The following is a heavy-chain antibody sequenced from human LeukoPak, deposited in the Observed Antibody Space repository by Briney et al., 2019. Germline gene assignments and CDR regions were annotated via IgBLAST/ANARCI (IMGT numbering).Heavy chain of an antibody. D-gene: IGHD4/OR15-4a*01. V-gene: IGHV1-18*01. J-gene: IGHJ5*02. CDR3: ATKRIVRLTP. Sequence: GASVKVSCKASGHTFSIYGISWVRQAPGQGLEWMGWLSTNNGNTDYAQQFRGRISMSADTSTNTAYMELRRLRPDDTAIYYCATKRIVRLTPWGRGT. CDR2: LSTNNGNT. CDR1: GHTFSIYG.